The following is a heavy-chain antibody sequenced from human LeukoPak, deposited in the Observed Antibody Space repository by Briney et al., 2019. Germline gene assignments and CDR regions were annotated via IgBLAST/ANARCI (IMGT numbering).Heavy chain of an antibody. CDR3: ARIAVGGSPASFDY. CDR1: GYTFTGYY. V-gene: IGHV1-2*02. Sequence: ASVKGSCKASGYTFTGYYMHWVRQAPGQGLEWMGWINPNSGGTNYAQKFQGRVTMTRDTSISTAYMELSRLRSDDTAVYYCARIAVGGSPASFDYWGKGTLVTVSS. J-gene: IGHJ4*02. CDR2: INPNSGGT. D-gene: IGHD3-10*01.